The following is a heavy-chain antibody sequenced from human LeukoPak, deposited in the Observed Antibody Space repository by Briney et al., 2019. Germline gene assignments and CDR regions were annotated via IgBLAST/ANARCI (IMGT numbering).Heavy chain of an antibody. CDR2: IIPIFGTA. CDR3: ATDPFIRYFDWLQQGWFDP. V-gene: IGHV1-69*06. J-gene: IGHJ5*02. D-gene: IGHD3-9*01. CDR1: GGTFSSYA. Sequence: SVKVSCKASGGTFSSYAIGWVRQAPGQGLEWMGGIIPIFGTANYAQKFQGRVTITADKSTSTAYMELSSLISEDTAVYYCATDPFIRYFDWLQQGWFDPWGQGTLVTVSS.